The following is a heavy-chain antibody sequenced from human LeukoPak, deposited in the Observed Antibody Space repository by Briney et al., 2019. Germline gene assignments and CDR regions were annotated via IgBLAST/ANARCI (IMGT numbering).Heavy chain of an antibody. CDR3: ARGYYSINWFDP. J-gene: IGHJ5*02. D-gene: IGHD3-10*01. CDR2: IKEDGSEK. Sequence: PGGSLRLSCAASGFTFGKYCMSWVRQAPGKGLEWLANIKEDGSEKYYVDSVKGRFTISRDNAKNSLFLQINSLRADDTAVYFCARGYYSINWFDPWGQGTLVTVSS. CDR1: GFTFGKYC. V-gene: IGHV3-7*04.